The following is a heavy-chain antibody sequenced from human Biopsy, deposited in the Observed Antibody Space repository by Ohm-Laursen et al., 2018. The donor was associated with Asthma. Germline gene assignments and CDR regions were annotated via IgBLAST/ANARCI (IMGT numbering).Heavy chain of an antibody. CDR2: IYSGGTS. CDR3: ARVKRITLMTLGPTPKSYFDY. CDR1: GFTVSRDH. D-gene: IGHD3-22*01. J-gene: IGHJ4*01. V-gene: IGHV3-53*01. Sequence: GSLRLSCAASGFTVSRDHMFWVRQAPGKGLEWVSVIYSGGTSDTADSVGGRFTISRENSKNTLYEQMNSLSAEDTAVYFCARVKRITLMTLGPTPKSYFDYWGHGSLVTVSS.